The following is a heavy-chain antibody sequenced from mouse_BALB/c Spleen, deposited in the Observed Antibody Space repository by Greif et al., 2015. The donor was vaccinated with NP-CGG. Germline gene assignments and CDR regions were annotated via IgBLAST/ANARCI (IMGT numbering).Heavy chain of an antibody. D-gene: IGHD1-2*01. CDR3: ARRGHYDGFDY. CDR2: INPSTGYT. J-gene: IGHJ2*01. V-gene: IGHV1-7*01. CDR1: GYTFTSYW. Sequence: QVHVKQSGAELAKPGASVKMSCKASGYTFTSYWMHWVKQRPGQGLEWIGYINPSTGYTEYNQKFKDKATLTADKSSSTAYMQLSSLTSEASGVYYCARRGHYDGFDYGCQCPTLTVSS.